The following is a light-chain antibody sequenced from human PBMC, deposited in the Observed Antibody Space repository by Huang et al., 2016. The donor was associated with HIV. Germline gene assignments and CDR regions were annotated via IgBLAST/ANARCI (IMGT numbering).Light chain of an antibody. J-gene: IGKJ2*01. CDR1: QTVAVY. Sequence: EVVLTQSPATLSLSPGERATLSCRASQTVAVYLAWYQQKPGQAPRLLIYDTSTRATGIPARFSGSGSETDFTLTISSLEPEDFAVYYCQEPGSFGQGTKVEIK. CDR3: QEPGS. V-gene: IGKV3-11*01. CDR2: DTS.